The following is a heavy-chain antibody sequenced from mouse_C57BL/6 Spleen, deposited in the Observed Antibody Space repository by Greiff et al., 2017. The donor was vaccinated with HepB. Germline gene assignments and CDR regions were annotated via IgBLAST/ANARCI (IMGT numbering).Heavy chain of an antibody. CDR2: ISSGGSYT. V-gene: IGHV5-6*01. CDR1: GFTFSSYG. D-gene: IGHD4-1*01. Sequence: EVQLVESGGDLVKPGGSLKLSCAASGFTFSSYGMSWVRQTPDKRLEWVATISSGGSYTYYPDSVKGRFTIFRDNAKNTLYLQMSSLKSEDTAMYYCAALGSPLDYWGQGTTLTVSS. CDR3: AALGSPLDY. J-gene: IGHJ2*01.